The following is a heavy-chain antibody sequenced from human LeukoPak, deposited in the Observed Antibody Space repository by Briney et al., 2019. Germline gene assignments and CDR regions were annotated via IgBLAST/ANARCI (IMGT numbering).Heavy chain of an antibody. D-gene: IGHD3-22*01. J-gene: IGHJ4*02. CDR1: GFTFRSYW. V-gene: IGHV3-74*01. CDR2: INSDGSST. Sequence: PGGSLRLSSAASGFTFRSYWMHWVRQAPGKGLVWVSRINSDGSSTSYADSVKGRFTIPRDNAKNTLYLQMNSLRAEDTAVYYCARGDSDYYDSSVDYWGQGTLVTVSS. CDR3: ARGDSDYYDSSVDY.